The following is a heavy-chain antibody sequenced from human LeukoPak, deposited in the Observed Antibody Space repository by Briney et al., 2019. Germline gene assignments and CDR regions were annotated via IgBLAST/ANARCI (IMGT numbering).Heavy chain of an antibody. Sequence: SETLSLTCAVSGGSISSGGYSWSWIRQPPGKGLEWIGYIYHSGCTYYNPSLKSRVTISVDRSKNQFSLNLSSVTDADTAVYYCSRQERWERPMFFDYWGQGTLVTVSS. CDR3: SRQERWERPMFFDY. CDR2: IYHSGCT. V-gene: IGHV4-30-2*01. CDR1: GGSISSGGYS. J-gene: IGHJ4*02. D-gene: IGHD1-26*01.